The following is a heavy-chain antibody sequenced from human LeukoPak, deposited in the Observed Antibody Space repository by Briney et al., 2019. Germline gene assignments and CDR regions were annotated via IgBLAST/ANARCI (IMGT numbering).Heavy chain of an antibody. V-gene: IGHV4-59*01. CDR2: NFYSGST. Sequence: SGTLSLTYTVSGGSISSDYWKWSRPPPGKGGGWGGSNFYSGSTNYNPSLRSRVTITVDTSKNQYSLKLSSVTAADTAVYYCARGGNSGYDVIDYWGQGTLVTVSS. CDR3: ARGGNSGYDVIDY. D-gene: IGHD5-12*01. CDR1: GGSISSDY. J-gene: IGHJ4*02.